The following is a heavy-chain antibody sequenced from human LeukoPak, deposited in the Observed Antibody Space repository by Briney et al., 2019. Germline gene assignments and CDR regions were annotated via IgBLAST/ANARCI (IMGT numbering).Heavy chain of an antibody. V-gene: IGHV3-7*01. J-gene: IGHJ4*02. CDR2: IKPDGSQK. D-gene: IGHD3-16*01. CDR3: AREAEQLFTLPDY. CDR1: GFTFRSYW. Sequence: GGSLRLSCAASGFTFRSYWMSWVRQAPGKGLEWVANIKPDGSQKYYVDSVKGRFTISRDNPKNSLYLQMNSLSAEDTAVYFCAREAEQLFTLPDYWGQGTLVTVSS.